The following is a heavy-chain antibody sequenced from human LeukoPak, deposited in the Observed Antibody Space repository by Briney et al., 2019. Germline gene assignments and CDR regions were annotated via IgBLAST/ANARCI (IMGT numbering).Heavy chain of an antibody. CDR3: ARVMVRGGYYHYGMDV. CDR2: ISYSGIT. Sequence: PSETLSLTCTVSGGSIRSRSYYWGWIRQPPGKGLEWIASISYSGITYYNPSLKSRVTISVDTSKNQFSLKLSSVTAADTAVYYCARVMVRGGYYHYGMDVWGQGTTVTVSS. V-gene: IGHV4-39*01. D-gene: IGHD3-10*01. J-gene: IGHJ6*02. CDR1: GGSIRSRSYY.